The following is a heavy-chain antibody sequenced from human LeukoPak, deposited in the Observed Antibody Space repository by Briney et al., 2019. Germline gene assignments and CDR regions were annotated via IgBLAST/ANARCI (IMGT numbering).Heavy chain of an antibody. V-gene: IGHV3-23*01. CDR3: AKARSGYYTDYYFDS. CDR1: GFYFNNYA. Sequence: GGSLRLSCAASGFYFNNYAMSWVRQAPGKGLEWVSTLSGTGGSTYYADSVRGRFTISRDNSKNTLYLQMDSLRAEDTAVYYCAKARSGYYTDYYFDSWGQGTLVTVSS. J-gene: IGHJ4*02. CDR2: LSGTGGST. D-gene: IGHD3-3*01.